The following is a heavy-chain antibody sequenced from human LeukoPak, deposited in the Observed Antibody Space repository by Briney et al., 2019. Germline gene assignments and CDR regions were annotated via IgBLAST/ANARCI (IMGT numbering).Heavy chain of an antibody. J-gene: IGHJ6*02. D-gene: IGHD5-18*01. CDR1: GYTFTSYG. CDR3: ARVRGSMVTGALYNSYGMDV. Sequence: ASVTDSCMASGYTFTSYGINWVRPAPGQGLEWMGWISGYNGNTNYAQNLQGRVTMTTDTSTSTAYMELRSLRSDDTAVYYCARVRGSMVTGALYNSYGMDVWGQGTTVTVSS. CDR2: ISGYNGNT. V-gene: IGHV1-18*01.